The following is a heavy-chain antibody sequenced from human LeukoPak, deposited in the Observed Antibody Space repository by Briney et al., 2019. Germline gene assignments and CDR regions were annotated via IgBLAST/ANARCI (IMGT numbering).Heavy chain of an antibody. D-gene: IGHD3-9*01. J-gene: IGHJ4*02. CDR2: ISAYNGNT. CDR1: GYTFSSYG. Sequence: ASVKASCRTSGYTFSSYGYSWVRQAPGQGLEWMGWISAYNGNTNYAQEFQGRATMTTDTSTTTAYMELKSLRSDDTAMYYCARTPQIYYDILTGYYDYWGQGTMVVVSS. CDR3: ARTPQIYYDILTGYYDY. V-gene: IGHV1-18*01.